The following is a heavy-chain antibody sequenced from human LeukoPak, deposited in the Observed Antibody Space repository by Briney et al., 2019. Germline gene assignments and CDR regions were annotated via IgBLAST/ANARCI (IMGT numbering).Heavy chain of an antibody. CDR1: GFTFDDYT. J-gene: IGHJ2*01. D-gene: IGHD5-12*01. Sequence: PGGSLRLSCAASGFTFDDYTMHWVRQAPGKGLEWVSLISWDGGSTYYADSVKGRFTISRDNRKNSLYLQMNSLRTEDTALYYCAKDSGYEFSGWYFDLWGRGTLVTVSS. CDR3: AKDSGYEFSGWYFDL. V-gene: IGHV3-43*01. CDR2: ISWDGGST.